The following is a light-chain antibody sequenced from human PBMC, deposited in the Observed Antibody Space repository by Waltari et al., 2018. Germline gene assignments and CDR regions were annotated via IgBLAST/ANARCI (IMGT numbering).Light chain of an antibody. CDR1: TSDLGGYYY. CDR3: CSFASSSTCV. V-gene: IGLV2-14*01. Sequence: SALTPPASVSASPGPSITTSCTGTTSDLGGYYYVSWYQQHPGKAPKLLIYDVNSRPSGVSNRFSGSKSGNTASLIISGLQAEDEADYYCCSFASSSTCVFGGGTKLTVL. J-gene: IGLJ3*02. CDR2: DVN.